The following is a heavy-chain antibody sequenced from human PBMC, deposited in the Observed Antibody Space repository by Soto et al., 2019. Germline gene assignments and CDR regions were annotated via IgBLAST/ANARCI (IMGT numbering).Heavy chain of an antibody. D-gene: IGHD6-13*01. V-gene: IGHV6-1*01. J-gene: IGHJ6*02. CDR1: GDSVSSNSAA. CDR3: ARDPGGGSSWYYYYYYGMDV. Sequence: TCAISGDSVSSNSAAWNWIRQSPSRGLEWLGRTYYRSKWYNDYAVSVKSRITINPDTSKNQFSLQLNSVTPEDTAVYYCARDPGGGSSWYYYYYYGMDVWGQGTTVTVSS. CDR2: TYYRSKWYN.